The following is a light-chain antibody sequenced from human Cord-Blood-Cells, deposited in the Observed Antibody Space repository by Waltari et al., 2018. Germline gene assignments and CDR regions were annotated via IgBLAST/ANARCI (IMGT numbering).Light chain of an antibody. CDR3: MQGTHWPPWT. CDR2: KVS. CDR1: HSLVYSDGNTY. Sequence: VVMTQSPLSLPVTLGQPASLSCRSSHSLVYSDGNTYLNWFQQSPGQSPRRLIYKVSNRDSGVPDRFSGSGSGTDFTLKISRVEAEDVGVYYCMQGTHWPPWTFGQGTKVEIK. V-gene: IGKV2-30*01. J-gene: IGKJ1*01.